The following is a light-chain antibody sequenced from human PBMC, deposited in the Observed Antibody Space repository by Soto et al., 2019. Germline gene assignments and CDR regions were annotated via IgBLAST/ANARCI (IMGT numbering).Light chain of an antibody. J-gene: IGKJ1*01. CDR2: GAS. CDR3: QQYASSTWT. CDR1: QSVSSSY. Sequence: EIVLTQSPGTLSLSPGERATLSCRASQSVSSSYLAWYQQKPGQAPRLLIYGASSRATGIPDRFSGSGSGPDFTLTISRLEPEDFAVYYCQQYASSTWTFGQGTKVEIK. V-gene: IGKV3-20*01.